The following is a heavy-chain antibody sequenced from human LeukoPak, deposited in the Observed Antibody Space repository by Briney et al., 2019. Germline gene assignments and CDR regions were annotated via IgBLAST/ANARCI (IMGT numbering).Heavy chain of an antibody. Sequence: PSETLSLTCTVSGGSISSYYWSWIRQPPGKGLEWIGYIYYSGSTNYNPSLKSRVTISVDTSKDQFSLKLSSVTAADTAVYHCARELRELHYYYYGMDVWGQGTTVTVSS. V-gene: IGHV4-59*01. CDR2: IYYSGST. J-gene: IGHJ6*02. CDR3: ARELRELHYYYYGMDV. CDR1: GGSISSYY. D-gene: IGHD1-7*01.